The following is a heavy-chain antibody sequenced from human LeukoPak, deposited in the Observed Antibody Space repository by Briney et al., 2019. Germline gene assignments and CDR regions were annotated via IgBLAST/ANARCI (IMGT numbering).Heavy chain of an antibody. D-gene: IGHD2-15*01. CDR3: ARREEWWFY. CDR1: GGSISSSSYY. Sequence: SETLSLTCTVSGGSISSSSYYWGWIRQPPGKGLEWIGSIYYSGSTYYNPSLKSRVTISVDTSKNQFSLKLSSVTAADTAVYYCARREEWWFYWGQGTLVIVSS. J-gene: IGHJ4*02. CDR2: IYYSGST. V-gene: IGHV4-39*01.